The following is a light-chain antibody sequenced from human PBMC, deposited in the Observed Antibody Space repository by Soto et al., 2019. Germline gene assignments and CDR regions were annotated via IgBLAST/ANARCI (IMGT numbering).Light chain of an antibody. Sequence: DIQMTQSPPTLSASVGDRVTITCRASQPISSWLAWDHQKPGKAPKLLIYDASNLESGVPSRFSGSGSGTEFTLTISSLQPEDFGIYYCQQYENYWTFGQGTKVEIK. CDR1: QPISSW. J-gene: IGKJ1*01. CDR3: QQYENYWT. CDR2: DAS. V-gene: IGKV1-5*01.